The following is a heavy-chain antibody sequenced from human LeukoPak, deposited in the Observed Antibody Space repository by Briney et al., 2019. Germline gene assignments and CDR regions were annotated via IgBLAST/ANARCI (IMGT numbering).Heavy chain of an antibody. J-gene: IGHJ4*02. CDR2: ISHSGST. D-gene: IGHD3-22*01. CDR3: ARGGYYYDTCGPFDY. V-gene: IGHV4-4*02. CDR1: GGSISSSNW. Sequence: MPSGTLSLTCAVSGGSISSSNWWSWVRQHPGKGLEWIGYISHSGSTSYNPSLKSRVTISVDTSNNEFFLRLTSVTAADTAVYYCARGGYYYDTCGPFDYWGQGTLVTVSS.